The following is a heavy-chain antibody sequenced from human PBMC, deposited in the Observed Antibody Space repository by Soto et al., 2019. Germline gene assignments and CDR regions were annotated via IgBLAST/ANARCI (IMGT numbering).Heavy chain of an antibody. Sequence: PSETLSLTCTVSGGSISSGGYYWSWIRQHPGKGLEWIGYIYYSGSTNYNPSLKSRVTISVDTSKNQFSLKLSSVTAADTAVYYCARLKKPGVSFLLVDLVDYFDYWGQGTLVTVSS. CDR2: IYYSGST. D-gene: IGHD2-8*02. CDR3: ARLKKPGVSFLLVDLVDYFDY. V-gene: IGHV4-61*08. CDR1: GGSISSGGYY. J-gene: IGHJ4*02.